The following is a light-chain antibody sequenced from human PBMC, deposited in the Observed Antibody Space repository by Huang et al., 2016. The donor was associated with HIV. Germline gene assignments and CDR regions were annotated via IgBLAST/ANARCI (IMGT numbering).Light chain of an antibody. CDR2: DAS. CDR1: QSVSSS. V-gene: IGKV3-11*01. Sequence: EIVLTQSPATLSLSPGEGVTLSRRAGQSVSSSLAWYQQKPGQTPRLLIYDASNRATGIPDRLSGSGSGTDFTLTISSLEPEDFAIYYCQQRINWPRTFGQGTKVEIK. J-gene: IGKJ1*01. CDR3: QQRINWPRT.